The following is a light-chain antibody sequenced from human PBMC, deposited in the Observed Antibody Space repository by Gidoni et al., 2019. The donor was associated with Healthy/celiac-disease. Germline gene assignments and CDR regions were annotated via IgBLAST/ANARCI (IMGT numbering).Light chain of an antibody. Sequence: QSALPQPAYASGSPGQSITISCTGTSSDVGGYNYVSWYQQHPGKAPKLMIYDVSNRPSGVPNRFSGSKSGNTASLTISGLQAEDEADYYCSSYTSSSTPYVFGTGTKVTVL. CDR1: SSDVGGYNY. CDR3: SSYTSSSTPYV. J-gene: IGLJ1*01. CDR2: DVS. V-gene: IGLV2-14*03.